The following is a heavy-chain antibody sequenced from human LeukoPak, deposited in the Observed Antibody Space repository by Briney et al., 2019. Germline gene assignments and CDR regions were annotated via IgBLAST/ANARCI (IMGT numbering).Heavy chain of an antibody. D-gene: IGHD6-13*01. Sequence: GGSLRLSCAASGFTFSHYAMNWVRQAPGKGLEWVSGISWNSGSIGYADSVKGRFTISRDNAKNSLYLQMNSLRAEDMALYYCAKDSTAAAGGVFDYWGQGTLVTVSS. CDR2: ISWNSGSI. J-gene: IGHJ4*02. V-gene: IGHV3-9*03. CDR1: GFTFSHYA. CDR3: AKDSTAAAGGVFDY.